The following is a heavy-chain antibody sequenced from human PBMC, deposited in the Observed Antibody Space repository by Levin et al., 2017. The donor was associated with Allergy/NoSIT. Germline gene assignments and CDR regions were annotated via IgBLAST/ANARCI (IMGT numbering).Heavy chain of an antibody. J-gene: IGHJ4*02. CDR2: IYYSGST. CDR1: GGSISSSSYY. V-gene: IGHV4-39*01. D-gene: IGHD3-10*01. CDR3: ARLRTMVRGVIIYYLDY. Sequence: SETLSLTCTVSGGSISSSSYYWGWIRQPPGKGLEWIGSIYYSGSTYYNPSLKSRVTISVDTSKNQFSLKLSSVTAADTAVYYCARLRTMVRGVIIYYLDYWGQGTLVTVSS.